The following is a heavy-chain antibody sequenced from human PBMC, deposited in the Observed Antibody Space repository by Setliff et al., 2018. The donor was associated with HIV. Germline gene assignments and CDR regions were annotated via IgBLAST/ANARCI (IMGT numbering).Heavy chain of an antibody. J-gene: IGHJ6*02. CDR2: INQDEREK. Sequence: GGSLRLSCAASGFTFNSSHWMHWVRQAPGKGMEWVANINQDEREKYYVDSVKGRFTISRDSAKNSLYLQMNSLRAEATAVYYCALGGYGIAAAGNIYYYYGLDVWGQGTPVTVSS. CDR1: GFTFNSSHW. V-gene: IGHV3-7*01. CDR3: ALGGYGIAAAGNIYYYYGLDV. D-gene: IGHD6-13*01.